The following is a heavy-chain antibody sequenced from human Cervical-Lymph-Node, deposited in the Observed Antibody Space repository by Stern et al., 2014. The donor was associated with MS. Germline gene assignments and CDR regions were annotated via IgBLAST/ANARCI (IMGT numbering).Heavy chain of an antibody. CDR2: INPKSGGT. CDR1: GYGYTYSDHY. V-gene: IGHV1-2*06. D-gene: IGHD2-15*01. Sequence: VQLVESGAEVKKPGASVKVSCKASGYGYTYSDHYIHWVRQAPGQGLEWMGRINPKSGGTDRAQKFRGRFTMTRDTSITTAYMELSSLTSNDTTIYYCTSQFCSGSGCYLKYWGQGTLVTVSS. CDR3: TSQFCSGSGCYLKY. J-gene: IGHJ4*02.